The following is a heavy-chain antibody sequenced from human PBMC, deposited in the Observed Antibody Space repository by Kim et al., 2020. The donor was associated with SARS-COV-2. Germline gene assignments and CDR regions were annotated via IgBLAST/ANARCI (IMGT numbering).Heavy chain of an antibody. J-gene: IGHJ4*02. D-gene: IGHD6-13*01. V-gene: IGHV4-61*01. CDR2: LYDSGRT. CDR3: ARVRPLTYSRQANYFLDH. CDR1: GDSVSDKNYF. Sequence: SETLSLTCTVSGDSVSDKNYFWTWIRQPPGKGLEWIGTLYDSGRTNYNASLHSRLTISVDTSKNELSLKLSSVTAADSAVYYCARVRPLTYSRQANYFLDHWAQGTLVTVSA.